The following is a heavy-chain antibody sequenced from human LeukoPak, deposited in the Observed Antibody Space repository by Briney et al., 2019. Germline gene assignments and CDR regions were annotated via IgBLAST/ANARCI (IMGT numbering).Heavy chain of an antibody. CDR1: GYTFTSYD. D-gene: IGHD3-3*01. Sequence: ASVKVSCKASGYTFTSYDINWVRQATGQGLEWMGWMNPNSGNTGYAQKFQGRVTMTRNTSISTACMELSSLRSEDTAVYYCARRKVVTIFGVVRNRYFDYWGQGTLVTVSS. CDR2: MNPNSGNT. CDR3: ARRKVVTIFGVVRNRYFDY. V-gene: IGHV1-8*01. J-gene: IGHJ4*02.